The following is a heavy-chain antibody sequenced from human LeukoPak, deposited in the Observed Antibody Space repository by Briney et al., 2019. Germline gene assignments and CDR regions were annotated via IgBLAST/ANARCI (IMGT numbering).Heavy chain of an antibody. CDR3: VRTLDCSNTSCSYGMDV. CDR1: GGSMSRYY. V-gene: IGHV4-59*08. CDR2: IFYSGST. Sequence: SETLSLTCAVSGGSMSRYYWSWIRQPPGKGLEWIGYIFYSGSTNYNPSLKSRVSISVDTSKNQFSLKLTSVTAADTAVYYCVRTLDCSNTSCSYGMDVWGQGTTVTVPS. J-gene: IGHJ6*02. D-gene: IGHD2-2*01.